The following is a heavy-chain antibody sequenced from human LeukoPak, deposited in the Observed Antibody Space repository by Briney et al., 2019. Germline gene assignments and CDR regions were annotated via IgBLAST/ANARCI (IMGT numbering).Heavy chain of an antibody. D-gene: IGHD6-13*01. Sequence: GGSLRLSCAASGFTFSSYAMHWVRQAPGKGLEWVAVISYDGSNKYYADSVKGRFTISRDNSKNTLYLQMNSLRAEDTAVYYCARDEYSSSWHLPDYWGQGTLVTVSS. CDR2: ISYDGSNK. J-gene: IGHJ4*02. CDR1: GFTFSSYA. CDR3: ARDEYSSSWHLPDY. V-gene: IGHV3-30*04.